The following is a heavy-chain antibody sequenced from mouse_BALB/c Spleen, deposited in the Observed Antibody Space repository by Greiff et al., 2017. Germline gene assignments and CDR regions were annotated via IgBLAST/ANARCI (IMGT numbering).Heavy chain of an antibody. CDR2: IWAGGST. CDR1: GFSLTSYG. J-gene: IGHJ4*01. Sequence: VQLQQSGPGLVAPSQSLSITCTVSGFSLTSYGVHWVRQPPGKGLEWLGVIWAGGSTNYNSALMSRLSISKDNSKSQVFLKMNSLQTDDTAMYYCARDLLYGSSFHYYAMDYWGQGTSVTVSS. D-gene: IGHD1-1*01. V-gene: IGHV2-9*02. CDR3: ARDLLYGSSFHYYAMDY.